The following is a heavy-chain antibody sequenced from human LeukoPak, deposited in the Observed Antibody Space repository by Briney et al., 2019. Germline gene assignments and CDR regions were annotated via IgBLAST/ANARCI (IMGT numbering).Heavy chain of an antibody. CDR3: ARLHPSIAASYFDY. Sequence: SETLSLTCTVSGGSISSYYWSWIRQPPGKGLDWIGYIYYSGSTNYNPSLRSRVTISVDTSKNQFSLKLSSVTAADTAVYYCARLHPSIAASYFDYWGQGTLVTVSS. V-gene: IGHV4-59*01. J-gene: IGHJ4*02. CDR1: GGSISSYY. D-gene: IGHD6-6*01. CDR2: IYYSGST.